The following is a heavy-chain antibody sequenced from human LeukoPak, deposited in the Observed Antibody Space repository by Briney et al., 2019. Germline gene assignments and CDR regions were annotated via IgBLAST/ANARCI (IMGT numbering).Heavy chain of an antibody. D-gene: IGHD3-22*01. CDR3: ARRTYYYDSSGSRGAFDI. CDR2: IYYSGST. V-gene: IGHV4-59*08. Sequence: SETLSPTCTVSGGSISSYYWSWIRQPPGKGLGWIGYIYYSGSTNYNPSLKSRVTISVDTSKNQFSLKLSSVTAADTAVYYCARRTYYYDSSGSRGAFDIWGQGTMVTVSS. J-gene: IGHJ3*02. CDR1: GGSISSYY.